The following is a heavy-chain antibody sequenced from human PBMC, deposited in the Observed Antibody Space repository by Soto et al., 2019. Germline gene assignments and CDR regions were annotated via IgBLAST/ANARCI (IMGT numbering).Heavy chain of an antibody. Sequence: ASVKVSCKAFGYTFTIYYIHWVRQAPGQGLEWMGVINTSGGSPTYAQKFQDRVTMTRDTSTSTVYMELSSLRSEDTAVYYCARGGRHSDYYYYYGMDVWGQGTTVTVSS. CDR1: GYTFTIYY. J-gene: IGHJ6*02. D-gene: IGHD6-25*01. CDR3: ARGGRHSDYYYYYGMDV. V-gene: IGHV1-46*01. CDR2: INTSGGSP.